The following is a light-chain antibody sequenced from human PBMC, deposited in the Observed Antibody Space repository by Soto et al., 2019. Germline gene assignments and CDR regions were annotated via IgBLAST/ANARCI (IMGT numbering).Light chain of an antibody. CDR2: GAS. Sequence: IQLTQSPYSLSASGGDRVTITCRASQGIGSNLAWYLQKPGEAPKLLVYGASTLQGGVPSRFSGSGSGTLFTLTITSLQPEDFATYFCQQSNSYPLTFGGGTKV. J-gene: IGKJ4*01. V-gene: IGKV1-9*01. CDR3: QQSNSYPLT. CDR1: QGIGSN.